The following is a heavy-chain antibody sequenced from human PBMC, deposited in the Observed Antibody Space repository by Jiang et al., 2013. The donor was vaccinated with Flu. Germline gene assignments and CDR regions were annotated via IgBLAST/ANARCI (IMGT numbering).Heavy chain of an antibody. CDR2: ISSSSSTI. D-gene: IGHD5-18*01. V-gene: IGHV3-48*01. CDR3: ARDIGRGYSYGYS. Sequence: QLVESGGGLVQPGGSLRLSCAASGFTFSSYSMNWVRQAPGKGLEWVSYISSSSSTIYYADSVKGRFTISRDNAKNSLYLQMNSLRAEDTAVYYCARDIGRGYSYGYSWGQGTLVTVSS. CDR1: GFTFSSYS. J-gene: IGHJ4*02.